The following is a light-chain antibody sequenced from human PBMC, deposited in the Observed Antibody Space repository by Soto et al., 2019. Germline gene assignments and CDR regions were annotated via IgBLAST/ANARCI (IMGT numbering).Light chain of an antibody. J-gene: IGKJ4*01. V-gene: IGKV3-20*01. CDR1: QSLDGNF. Sequence: EVGLTQSPATLSLSPGERATLSCRASQSLDGNFLAWYQEKVGQAPRLLIYGASSRASGIPDRFSGSGSGTDFTLTISRLEPEDFAVYYCRQYGRSLGFAFGRGTKVDIK. CDR2: GAS. CDR3: RQYGRSLGFA.